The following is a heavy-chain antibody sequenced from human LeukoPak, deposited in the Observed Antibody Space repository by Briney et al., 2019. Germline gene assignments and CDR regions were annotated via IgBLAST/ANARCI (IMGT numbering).Heavy chain of an antibody. J-gene: IGHJ4*02. D-gene: IGHD1-26*01. CDR2: INPSGGST. CDR1: GYTFTSYY. Sequence: ASVKVSCKASGYTFTSYYMHWVRQAPGQGLEWMGIINPSGGSTSCAQKFQGRVTMTRDTSTSTVYMELSSLRSEGTAVYYCARDERGGSYLTAYDYWGQGTLVTVSS. V-gene: IGHV1-46*01. CDR3: ARDERGGSYLTAYDY.